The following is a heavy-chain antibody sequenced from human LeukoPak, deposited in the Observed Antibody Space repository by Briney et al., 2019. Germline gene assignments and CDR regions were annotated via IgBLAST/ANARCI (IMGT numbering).Heavy chain of an antibody. J-gene: IGHJ4*02. CDR3: ARDLNYYDSSGYFGYYFDY. CDR2: IIPIFGTA. D-gene: IGHD3-22*01. Sequence: ASVKVSCKASGGTFSSYAISWVRQAPGQGLEWMGGIIPIFGTANYAQKFQGRVTITADESTSTAYMELSSLRSEDTVVYYCARDLNYYDSSGYFGYYFDYWGQGTLVTVSS. V-gene: IGHV1-69*13. CDR1: GGTFSSYA.